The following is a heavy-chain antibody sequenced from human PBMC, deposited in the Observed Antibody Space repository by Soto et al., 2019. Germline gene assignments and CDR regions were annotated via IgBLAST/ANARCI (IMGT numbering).Heavy chain of an antibody. CDR1: GFTFNNYV. J-gene: IGHJ3*01. CDR3: AKGGGYSGYVAAFDV. D-gene: IGHD5-12*01. CDR2: ISASGGRT. Sequence: GGSLRLSCAVSGFTFNNYVMSWVRQAPGKGLEWVSDISASGGRTYYADSVKGRFTISRDNSENTLYLQMNSLRAEDTAVYYCAKGGGYSGYVAAFDVWGQGTMVTVSS. V-gene: IGHV3-23*01.